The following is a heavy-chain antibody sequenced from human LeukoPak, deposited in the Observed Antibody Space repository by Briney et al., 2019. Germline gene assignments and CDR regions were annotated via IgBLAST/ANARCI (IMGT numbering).Heavy chain of an antibody. CDR1: GYTFTGYG. Sequence: GASVKVSCKASGYTFTGYGIAWVRQAPGEGLELVGWIAAYNGLTNYAQNLQDRLTLTRDTSTTTAFMGLRNLTSDDTAIYFCARSYGLEADYWGRGTLVTVSS. CDR2: IAAYNGLT. V-gene: IGHV1-18*01. D-gene: IGHD3-16*02. J-gene: IGHJ4*02. CDR3: ARSYGLEADY.